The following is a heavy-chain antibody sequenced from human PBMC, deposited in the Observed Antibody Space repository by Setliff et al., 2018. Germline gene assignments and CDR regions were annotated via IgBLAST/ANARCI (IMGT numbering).Heavy chain of an antibody. Sequence: SETLSLTCTVSGGSISSSSYYWGWIRQPPGKGLEWIGSIYYSGSTNYNPSLKSRVTISVDTSKNQFSLKLSSVTAADTAVYYCARGWRSSSWYAYYYYGMDVWGQGTTVTVSS. CDR3: ARGWRSSSWYAYYYYGMDV. CDR2: IYYSGST. V-gene: IGHV4-39*07. D-gene: IGHD6-13*01. J-gene: IGHJ6*02. CDR1: GGSISSSSYY.